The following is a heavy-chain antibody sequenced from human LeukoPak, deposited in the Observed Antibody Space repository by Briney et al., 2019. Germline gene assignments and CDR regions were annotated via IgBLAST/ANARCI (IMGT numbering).Heavy chain of an antibody. D-gene: IGHD3-3*01. CDR2: ISGSGGST. Sequence: GGSLRLSCAASGFTFSSYATSWVRQAPGKGLEWVSAISGSGGSTYYADSVKGRFTISRDNSKNTLYLQMNSLRAEDTAVYYCAKSQGYDFWSGYQNWFDPWGQGTLVTVSS. CDR3: AKSQGYDFWSGYQNWFDP. CDR1: GFTFSSYA. J-gene: IGHJ5*02. V-gene: IGHV3-23*01.